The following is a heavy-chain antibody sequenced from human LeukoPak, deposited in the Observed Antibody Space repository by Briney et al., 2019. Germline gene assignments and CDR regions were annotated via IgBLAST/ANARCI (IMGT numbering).Heavy chain of an antibody. CDR3: ARGYNGMGAVAGVFDY. V-gene: IGHV4-34*01. J-gene: IGHJ4*02. Sequence: SETLSLTCAVYGGSFSGYYWSWISQPPGKGLEWIGEINHSGSTNYNPSLKSRVTISVDTSKNQFSLKLSSVTAADTAVYYCARGYNGMGAVAGVFDYWGQGTLVTVSS. CDR2: INHSGST. CDR1: GGSFSGYY. D-gene: IGHD6-19*01.